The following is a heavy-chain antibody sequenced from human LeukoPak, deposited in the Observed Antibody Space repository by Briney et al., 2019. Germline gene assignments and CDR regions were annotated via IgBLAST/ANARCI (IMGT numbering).Heavy chain of an antibody. Sequence: GGSLRLSCAASGFTFSSYWMHWVRQAPGKGLEWVSGISWNSGSIGYADSVKGRFTISRDNAKNSLYLQMNSLRAEDTALYYCAKDTGHRAFDIWGQGTMVTVSS. V-gene: IGHV3-9*01. CDR3: AKDTGHRAFDI. CDR1: GFTFSSYW. CDR2: ISWNSGSI. J-gene: IGHJ3*02.